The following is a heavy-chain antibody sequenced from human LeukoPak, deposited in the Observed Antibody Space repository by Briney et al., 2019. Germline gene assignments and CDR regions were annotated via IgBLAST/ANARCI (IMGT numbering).Heavy chain of an antibody. CDR2: IYYSGST. V-gene: IGHV4-59*08. Sequence: SETLSLTCTVSGGSISSYYWSWIRQPPGKGLEWIGYIYYSGSTNYNPSLKSRVTISVDTSKNQFSLKLSSVTAADTAVYYCARHEGSSSWFTFDYWGRGTLVTVSS. CDR3: ARHEGSSSWFTFDY. D-gene: IGHD6-13*01. J-gene: IGHJ4*02. CDR1: GGSISSYY.